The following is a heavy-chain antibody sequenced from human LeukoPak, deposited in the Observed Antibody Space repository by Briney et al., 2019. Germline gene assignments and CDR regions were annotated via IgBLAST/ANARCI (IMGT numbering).Heavy chain of an antibody. CDR3: ATYSSNKKYYYYYYMDV. CDR2: INTNTVNP. D-gene: IGHD6-13*01. J-gene: IGHJ6*03. V-gene: IGHV7-4-1*02. Sequence: ASVKVSCKASGYTFTIYAMNWVRQAPGQGLEWMGWINTNTVNPTYAQGFTGRVFFSLDTSVSTAYLQISSLKAEDPAVYYCATYSSNKKYYYYYYMDVWGKGTTVTVSS. CDR1: GYTFTIYA.